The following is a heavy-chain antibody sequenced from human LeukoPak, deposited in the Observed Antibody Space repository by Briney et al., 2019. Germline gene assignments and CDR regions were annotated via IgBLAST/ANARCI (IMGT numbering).Heavy chain of an antibody. V-gene: IGHV4-34*01. D-gene: IGHD3-10*01. CDR1: GGSFSGYY. J-gene: IGHJ5*02. CDR2: INHSGST. CDR3: ARSDYYGSGSYNYGLRWFDP. Sequence: SETLSLTCAVYGGSFSGYYWSWIRQPPGKGLEWIGEINHSGSTNYNPSLKSRVTISVDTSKNQFSLKLSSVTAADTAVYYCARSDYYGSGSYNYGLRWFDPWGQGTLVTVSS.